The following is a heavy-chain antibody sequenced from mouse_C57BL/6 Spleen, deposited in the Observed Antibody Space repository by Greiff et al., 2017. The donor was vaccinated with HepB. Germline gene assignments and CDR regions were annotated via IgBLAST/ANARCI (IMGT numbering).Heavy chain of an antibody. V-gene: IGHV1-55*01. CDR2: IYPGSGST. Sequence: QVQLQQPGAELVKPGASVKMSCKASGYTFTSYWITWVKQRPGQGLVWIGDIYPGSGSTNYNEKFKSKATLTVDTSSSTDYMQLSSLTSEDSAVYYCAISLGYSRGDFEVWGTGTTVTVSS. D-gene: IGHD1-1*01. CDR1: GYTFTSYW. CDR3: AISLGYSRGDFEV. J-gene: IGHJ1*03.